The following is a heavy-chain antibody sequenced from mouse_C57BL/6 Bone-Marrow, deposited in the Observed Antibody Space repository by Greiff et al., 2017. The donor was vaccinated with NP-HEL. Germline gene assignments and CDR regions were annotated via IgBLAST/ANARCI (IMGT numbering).Heavy chain of an antibody. V-gene: IGHV2-6-1*01. D-gene: IGHD1-1*01. CDR1: GFSLTSYG. Sequence: VQVVESGPGLVAPSQSLSITCTVSGFSLTSYGVHWVRQPPGKGLEWLVVIWSDGSTTYNSALKSRLSISKDNSKSQVFLKMNSLQTDDTAMYYCARQLTTVVAYYYAMDYWGQGTSVTVSS. CDR2: IWSDGST. CDR3: ARQLTTVVAYYYAMDY. J-gene: IGHJ4*01.